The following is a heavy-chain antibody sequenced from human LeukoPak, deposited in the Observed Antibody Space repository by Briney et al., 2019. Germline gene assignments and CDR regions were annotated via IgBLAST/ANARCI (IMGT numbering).Heavy chain of an antibody. CDR3: ARGGYSSGFNYYYYYMDV. CDR1: GGTFSSYA. D-gene: IGHD6-19*01. V-gene: IGHV1-69*13. Sequence: ASVKVSCKASGGTFSSYAISWVRQAPGQGLEWMGGIIPTFGTANYAQKFQGRVTITADESTSTAYMELSSLRSEDTAVYYCARGGYSSGFNYYYYYMDVWGKGTTVTVSS. J-gene: IGHJ6*03. CDR2: IIPTFGTA.